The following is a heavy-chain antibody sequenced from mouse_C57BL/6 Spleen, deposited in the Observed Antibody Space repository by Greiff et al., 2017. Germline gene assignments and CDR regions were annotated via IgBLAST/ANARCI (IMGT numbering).Heavy chain of an antibody. Sequence: EVQLVESGGGLVKPGGSLKLSCAASGFTFSSYTMSWVRQTPEKRLEWVATISGGGGNTYYPDSVKGRFTITRDNATNTLYLQMSSLRSEDTALYYCARQADYYGSSAWFAYWGQGTLVTVSA. D-gene: IGHD1-1*01. J-gene: IGHJ3*01. CDR1: GFTFSSYT. V-gene: IGHV5-9*01. CDR2: ISGGGGNT. CDR3: ARQADYYGSSAWFAY.